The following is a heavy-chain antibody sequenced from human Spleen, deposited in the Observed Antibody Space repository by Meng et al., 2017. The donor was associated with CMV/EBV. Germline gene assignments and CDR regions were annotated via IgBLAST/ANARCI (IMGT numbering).Heavy chain of an antibody. CDR3: ARDTSYDDSIGHLSYYYGMDV. Sequence: SVKVSFKASAYTFTGYYIYWVRQAPGQGLEWMGWINPNSGGTNYKQKFQGRVTMTRKTSISTAYMELSRLKSDDTAVYYCARDTSYDDSIGHLSYYYGMDVWGQGTTVTVSS. D-gene: IGHD3-22*01. J-gene: IGHJ6*02. CDR1: AYTFTGYY. CDR2: INPNSGGT. V-gene: IGHV1-2*02.